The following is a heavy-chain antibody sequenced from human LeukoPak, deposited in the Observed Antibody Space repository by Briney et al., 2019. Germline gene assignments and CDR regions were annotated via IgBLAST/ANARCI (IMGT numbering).Heavy chain of an antibody. CDR2: ISYDGSNK. D-gene: IGHD2-15*01. CDR1: GFRVSGYD. V-gene: IGHV3-30-3*01. J-gene: IGHJ3*02. Sequence: GGSLRLSCAASGFRVSGYDLNWIRQAPGKGLEWVAVISYDGSNKYYADSVKGRFTISRDNSKNTLYLQMNSLRAEDTAVYYCAALGDCSGGSCYSNAFDIWGQGTMVTVSS. CDR3: AALGDCSGGSCYSNAFDI.